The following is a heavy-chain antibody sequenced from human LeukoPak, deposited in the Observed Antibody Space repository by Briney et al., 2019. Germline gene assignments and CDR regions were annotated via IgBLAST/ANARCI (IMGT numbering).Heavy chain of an antibody. Sequence: ASVKVSCKASGYTFTGYYMHWVRQAPGQGLEWMEWINPNSGGTNYAQKFQGRVTMTKDTSISTAYMELSRLRSDDTAVYYCARDWLGGSYFDYWGQGTLVTVSS. CDR1: GYTFTGYY. CDR3: ARDWLGGSYFDY. CDR2: INPNSGGT. V-gene: IGHV1-2*02. J-gene: IGHJ4*02. D-gene: IGHD1-26*01.